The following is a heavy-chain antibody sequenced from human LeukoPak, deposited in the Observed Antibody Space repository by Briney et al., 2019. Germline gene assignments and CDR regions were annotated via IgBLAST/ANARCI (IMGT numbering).Heavy chain of an antibody. J-gene: IGHJ4*02. CDR1: GGSISSYY. CDR3: ARRYCSGGSCYYGY. V-gene: IGHV4-59*08. CDR2: IYYSGST. Sequence: PSETLSLTCTVSGGSISSYYWSWIRQPPGKGLEWIGYIYYSGSTNYNPSLKSRVTISVDTSKNQFSLKLSSVTAADTAVCYCARRYCSGGSCYYGYWGQGTLVTVSS. D-gene: IGHD2-15*01.